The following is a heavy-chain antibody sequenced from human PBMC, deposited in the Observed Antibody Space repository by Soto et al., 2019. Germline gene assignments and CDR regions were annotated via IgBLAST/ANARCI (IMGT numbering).Heavy chain of an antibody. CDR1: GFTFNSYA. Sequence: ESVGGVVQPGRSLRLSCAASGFTFNSYAMHWVRQAPGKGLEWVAVVSSVGSSKYYADSVKGRFTISRDNSKNTLSLEMNSLRAEDTALYYCARDQVGSGNYDYWGQGTLVTVSS. CDR2: VSSVGSSK. D-gene: IGHD1-26*01. V-gene: IGHV3-30-3*01. J-gene: IGHJ4*02. CDR3: ARDQVGSGNYDY.